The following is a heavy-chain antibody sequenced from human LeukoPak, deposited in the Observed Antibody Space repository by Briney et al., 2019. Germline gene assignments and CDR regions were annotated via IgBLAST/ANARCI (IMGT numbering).Heavy chain of an antibody. J-gene: IGHJ6*03. CDR2: IFYSRGT. CDR1: GGSINTPNYY. CDR3: ARTYCGGDCRGYYYHYYMDV. D-gene: IGHD2-21*02. Sequence: SETLSLTCTVSGGSINTPNYYWGWIRQTPGKGLEWIGNIFYSRGTYYSPSLTSRVTISLDTSRNQFSLKLSSVTAADTAVYYCARTYCGGDCRGYYYHYYMDVWGKGPRSPSP. V-gene: IGHV4-39*07.